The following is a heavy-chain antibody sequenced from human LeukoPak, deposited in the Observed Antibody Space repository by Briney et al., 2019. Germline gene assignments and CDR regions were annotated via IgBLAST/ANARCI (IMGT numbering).Heavy chain of an antibody. CDR2: ISGSGGTT. J-gene: IGHJ4*02. D-gene: IGHD2-15*01. V-gene: IGHV3-23*01. CDR1: GFTFSSYA. Sequence: PGGSLRLSCAASGFTFSSYAMNWVRQAPGKGLEWVSLISGSGGTTYYADSVKGRFTISRDNSRNTLYLQMNSLRADDTAVYYCARRDLGYYFDYWGQGTLVTVSS. CDR3: ARRDLGYYFDY.